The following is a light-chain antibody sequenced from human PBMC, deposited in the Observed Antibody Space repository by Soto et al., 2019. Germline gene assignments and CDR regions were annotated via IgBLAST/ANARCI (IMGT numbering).Light chain of an antibody. Sequence: QPVLTQSSSASASLGSSVKLTCTLSSGHSSYIIAWHQQQPGKAPRYLMKLEGSGSYNKGSGVPDRFSGSSSGADRYLAISNLQFEDEDDYYCETWDSHTHKRVFGGGTKLAVL. CDR1: SGHSSYI. CDR2: LEGSGSY. CDR3: ETWDSHTHKRV. V-gene: IGLV4-60*02. J-gene: IGLJ3*02.